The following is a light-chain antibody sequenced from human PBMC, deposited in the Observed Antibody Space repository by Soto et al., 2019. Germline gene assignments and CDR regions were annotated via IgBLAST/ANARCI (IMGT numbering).Light chain of an antibody. Sequence: EVVMTQSPATLSVSPGERATLSCKASQSVSSTLAWYQQNPGQAPRLLIYGASTRAAGIPARFSGSGSGTEFTLTISSLQSKDFAVYYCQQYNAWPLTFGGGTKVEIK. CDR2: GAS. J-gene: IGKJ4*01. CDR3: QQYNAWPLT. CDR1: QSVSST. V-gene: IGKV3-15*01.